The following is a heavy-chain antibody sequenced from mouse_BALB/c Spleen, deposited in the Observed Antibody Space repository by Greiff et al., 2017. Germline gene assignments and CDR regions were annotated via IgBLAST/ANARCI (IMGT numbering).Heavy chain of an antibody. D-gene: IGHD3-1*01. Sequence: VQLQQSGPELMKPGASVKISCKASGYSFTSYYMHWVKQSHGKSLEWIGYIDPFNGGTSYNQKFKGKATLTVDKSSSTAYMHLSSLTSEDSAVYYCAQQLGPFAYWGQGTLVTVSA. J-gene: IGHJ3*01. V-gene: IGHV1S135*01. CDR2: IDPFNGGT. CDR1: GYSFTSYY. CDR3: AQQLGPFAY.